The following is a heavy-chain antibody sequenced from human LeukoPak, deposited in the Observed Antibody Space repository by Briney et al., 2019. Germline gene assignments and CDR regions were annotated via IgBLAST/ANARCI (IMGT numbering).Heavy chain of an antibody. CDR3: ARDSGTTGEVKFDP. CDR2: IYYSGGT. CDR1: GGSISSYY. D-gene: IGHD3-10*01. V-gene: IGHV4-59*12. Sequence: SETLSLTCTVSGGSISSYYWSWIRQPPGKGLEWIGYIYYSGGTNYNPSLKSRVTISVHTSKNQFSLKLSSVTAADTAVYYCARDSGTTGEVKFDPWGQGTLVTVSS. J-gene: IGHJ5*02.